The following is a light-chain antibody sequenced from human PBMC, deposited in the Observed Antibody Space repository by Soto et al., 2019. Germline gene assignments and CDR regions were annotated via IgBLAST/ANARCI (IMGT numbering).Light chain of an antibody. J-gene: IGKJ4*01. V-gene: IGKV1-12*01. CDR3: QQGNSFPLT. CDR1: QDISTW. CDR2: SAS. Sequence: IQMTQSPSSVSASVGDRVTITCRASQDISTWLAWFQQKPGEAPRFLIYSASTLNSGVPSRLRSSGSGKVFPLNISRPPAGDFATYYCQQGNSFPLTFGGGTKVEIK.